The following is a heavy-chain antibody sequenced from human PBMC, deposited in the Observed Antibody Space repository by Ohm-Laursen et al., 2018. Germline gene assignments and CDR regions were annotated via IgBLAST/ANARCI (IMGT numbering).Heavy chain of an antibody. J-gene: IGHJ4*02. CDR3: AKEMWEPTPGDYFDY. V-gene: IGHV3-21*04. CDR2: ISSSSSYI. Sequence: SLRLSCAASGFTFSSYAMNWVRQAPGKGLEWVSSISSSSSYIYYADSVKGRFTISRDNAKNTLYLQMNSLRAEDTAVYYCAKEMWEPTPGDYFDYWGQGTLVTVSS. CDR1: GFTFSSYA. D-gene: IGHD1-26*01.